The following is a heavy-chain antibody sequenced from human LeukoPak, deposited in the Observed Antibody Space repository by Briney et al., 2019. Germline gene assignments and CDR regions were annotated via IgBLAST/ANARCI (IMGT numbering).Heavy chain of an antibody. D-gene: IGHD5-18*01. V-gene: IGHV3-30*18. CDR2: ISYDGSNK. CDR1: GFTFSSYG. CDR3: AKVTGVMIQLPVRGYFDY. Sequence: GGSLRLSCAASGFTFSSYGMHWVRQAPGKGLEWVAVISYDGSNKYYADSVKGRFTISRDNSKNTLYLQMNSLRAEDTAVYYCAKVTGVMIQLPVRGYFDYWGQGTLVTVSS. J-gene: IGHJ4*02.